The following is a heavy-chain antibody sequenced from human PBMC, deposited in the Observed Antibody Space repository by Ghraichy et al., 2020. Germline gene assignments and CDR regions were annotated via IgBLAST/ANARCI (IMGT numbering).Heavy chain of an antibody. CDR3: ARVKGYYDSSGYTYYYYGVDG. D-gene: IGHD3-22*01. CDR2: IYYSGST. V-gene: IGHV4-59*01. Sequence: SETLSLTCTVSGGSISSYYWSWIRQPPGKGLEWIGYIYYSGSTNYNPSLKSRVTISVDTSKNQFSLKLSSVTAADTAVYYCARVKGYYDSSGYTYYYYGVDGWGQGTTVTVSS. CDR1: GGSISSYY. J-gene: IGHJ6*02.